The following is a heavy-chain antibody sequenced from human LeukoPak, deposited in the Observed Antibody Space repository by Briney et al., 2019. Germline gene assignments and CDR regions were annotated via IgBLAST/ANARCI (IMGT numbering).Heavy chain of an antibody. Sequence: GGSLRLSCAASGFTFSSYGMHWVRQAPGKGLEWVAFIRYDGSNKYYADSVKGRFTISRDNSKNTLYLQMNSLRAEDTAVYYCARGTAMVRAYYYYYMDVWGKGTTVTVSS. D-gene: IGHD5-18*01. CDR2: IRYDGSNK. CDR1: GFTFSSYG. CDR3: ARGTAMVRAYYYYYMDV. J-gene: IGHJ6*03. V-gene: IGHV3-30*02.